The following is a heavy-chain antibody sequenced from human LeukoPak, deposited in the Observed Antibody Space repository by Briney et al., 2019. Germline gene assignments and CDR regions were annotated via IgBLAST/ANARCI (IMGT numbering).Heavy chain of an antibody. CDR1: GGTFSSYA. J-gene: IGHJ4*02. CDR3: ARARLPYCGGDCYPVPFGY. D-gene: IGHD2-21*02. CDR2: ISAYNGNT. V-gene: IGHV1-18*01. Sequence: ASVKVSCKASGGTFSSYAISWVRQAPGQGLELMGWISAYNGNTNYAQKLQGRVTMTTDKSTSTAYMELSSLRSEDTAVYYCARARLPYCGGDCYPVPFGYWGQGTLVTVSS.